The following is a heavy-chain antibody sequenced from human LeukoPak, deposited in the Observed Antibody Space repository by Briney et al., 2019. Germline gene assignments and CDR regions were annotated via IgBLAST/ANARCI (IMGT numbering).Heavy chain of an antibody. CDR1: GFTFSSYA. CDR2: IIGSAGST. Sequence: GGSLRLSCAASGFTFSSYAMGWVRQAPGKGLEWVSTIIGSAGSTFYADSVKGRFTISRDNSKNTVHLQMNSLRAEDTAIYCCAKVNENYYVDYWGQGTLVTVSS. J-gene: IGHJ4*02. V-gene: IGHV3-23*01. CDR3: AKVNENYYVDY.